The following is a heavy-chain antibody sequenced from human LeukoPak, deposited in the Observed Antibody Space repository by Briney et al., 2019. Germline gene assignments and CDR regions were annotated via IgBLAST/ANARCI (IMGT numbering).Heavy chain of an antibody. CDR2: IWYDGSYE. J-gene: IGHJ5*02. CDR3: GRDYYSNYIGALRT. V-gene: IGHV3-33*01. CDR1: GFTFSSYG. Sequence: GGSLRLSCAASGFTFSSYGMRWVRQAPGKGLEWVAVIWYDGSYEYYGDSVEGRFTISRDNSKNTLYLQMNSLRVDDTAVYYCGRDYYSNYIGALRTWGQGTLVTVSS. D-gene: IGHD4-11*01.